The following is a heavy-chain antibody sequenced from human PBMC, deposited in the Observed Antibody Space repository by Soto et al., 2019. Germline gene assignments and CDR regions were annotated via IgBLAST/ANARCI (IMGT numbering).Heavy chain of an antibody. V-gene: IGHV3-23*01. CDR2: ISGSGGRT. J-gene: IGHJ4*02. CDR1: GFTFSSYA. Sequence: EVQLLESGGGLVQPGGSLRLSCAGSGFTFSSYAMSWVRQAPGEGLEWVSAISGSGGRTYYEDSVKGRFTISRDNSKNTLYLQMNSLRAEDTAVYYCAKGSHAVFWSGYAFDYWGQGTLVTVSS. D-gene: IGHD3-3*01. CDR3: AKGSHAVFWSGYAFDY.